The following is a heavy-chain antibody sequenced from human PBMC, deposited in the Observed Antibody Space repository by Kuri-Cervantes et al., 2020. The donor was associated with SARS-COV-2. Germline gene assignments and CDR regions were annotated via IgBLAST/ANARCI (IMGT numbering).Heavy chain of an antibody. CDR3: AKDRDGVPDV. D-gene: IGHD2-8*01. J-gene: IGHJ4*02. CDR2: ISHDGKNK. CDR1: GFNFSRTD. Sequence: LTCAASGFNFSRTDMHWVRQAPGKGLEWVAVISHDGKNKKCIASGKGRFTISRDNYQNTLYLHMKSLRSEDTAMYYCAKDRDGVPDVWGQGTLVTVSS. V-gene: IGHV3-30*18.